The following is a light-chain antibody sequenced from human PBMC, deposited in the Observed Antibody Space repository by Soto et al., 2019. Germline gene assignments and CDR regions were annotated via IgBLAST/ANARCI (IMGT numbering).Light chain of an antibody. Sequence: EIVMTQSPATLSVSPGERATLSCRASQSVSSNLAWYQQKPGQAPRLLIYGASTRATGIPARFSGSGSGTEFTLTISSLQSEDVAVYYCQQYNNWPARFGQGTK. CDR3: QQYNNWPAR. J-gene: IGKJ1*01. V-gene: IGKV3-15*01. CDR2: GAS. CDR1: QSVSSN.